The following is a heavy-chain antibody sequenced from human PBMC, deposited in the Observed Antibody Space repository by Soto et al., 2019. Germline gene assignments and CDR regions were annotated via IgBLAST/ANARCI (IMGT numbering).Heavy chain of an antibody. CDR3: ARALRRDGYNADY. CDR1: GFSLSTSEMS. J-gene: IGHJ4*02. D-gene: IGHD5-12*01. Sequence: GSGPTLVNPTQTLTLTCTFSGFSLSTSEMSVSWIRQPPGKALEWLALIDWNDDKYYTTSLRTRLIISKDTSKNQVVLTMTNMDPVDTATYYCARALRRDGYNADYWGQGTLVTVSS. V-gene: IGHV2-70*01. CDR2: IDWNDDK.